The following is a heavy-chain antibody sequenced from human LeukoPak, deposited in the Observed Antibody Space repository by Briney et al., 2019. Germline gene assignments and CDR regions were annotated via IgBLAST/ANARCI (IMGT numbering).Heavy chain of an antibody. V-gene: IGHV3-66*01. CDR3: ATEWEPHDAFDI. J-gene: IGHJ3*02. D-gene: IGHD1-26*01. CDR2: IYSGGST. CDR1: GFTVSSNY. Sequence: GGSLRLSCAASGFTVSSNYMSWVRQAPGEGLEWVSVIYSGGSTYYADSVKGRFTISRDNSKNTLYLQMNSLRAEDTAVYYCATEWEPHDAFDIWGQGTMVTVSS.